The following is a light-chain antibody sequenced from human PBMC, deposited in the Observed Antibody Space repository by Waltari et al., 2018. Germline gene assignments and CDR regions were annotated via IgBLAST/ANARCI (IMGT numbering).Light chain of an antibody. CDR2: STN. V-gene: IGLV1-44*01. CDR1: SSNSGSKT. Sequence: QSVPTQPPSASGTPGQRCTICCSGRSSNSGSKTFHWYQQLPGTAPKILSYSTNQRPSGVPDRFSGSKSGTSASLAISGLQSEDEADYYCAAWDDSLNGWVFGGGTKLTVL. J-gene: IGLJ3*02. CDR3: AAWDDSLNGWV.